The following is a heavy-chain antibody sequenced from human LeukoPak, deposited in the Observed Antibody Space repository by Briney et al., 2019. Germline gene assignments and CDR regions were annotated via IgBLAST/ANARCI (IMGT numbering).Heavy chain of an antibody. V-gene: IGHV4-34*01. D-gene: IGHD6-13*01. CDR1: GGSISSGPYF. CDR3: ARGSSSSWYTDFDY. Sequence: PSETLSLTCSVSGGSISSGPYFWSWIRQPPGKGLEWIGEINHSGSTNYNPSLKSRVTISVDTSKNQFSLKLSSVTAADTAVYYCARGSSSSWYTDFDYWGQGTLVTVSS. CDR2: INHSGST. J-gene: IGHJ4*02.